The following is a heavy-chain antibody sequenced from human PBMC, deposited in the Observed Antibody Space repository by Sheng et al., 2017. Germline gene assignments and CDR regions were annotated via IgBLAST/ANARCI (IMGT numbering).Heavy chain of an antibody. Sequence: QVQLQQWGAGLLKPSETLSLTCAVYGGSFSGYYWSWIRQPPGKGLEWIGEINHSGSTNYNPSLKSRVTISVDTSKNQFSLKLSSVTAADTAVYYCARGLRPDYYDSSAFLDYWGQGTLVTVSS. CDR3: ARGLRPDYYDSSAFLDY. CDR2: INHSGST. J-gene: IGHJ4*02. CDR1: GGSFSGYY. V-gene: IGHV4-34*01. D-gene: IGHD3-22*01.